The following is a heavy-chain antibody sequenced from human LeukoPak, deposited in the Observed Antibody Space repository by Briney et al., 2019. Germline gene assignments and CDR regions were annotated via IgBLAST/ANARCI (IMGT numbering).Heavy chain of an antibody. Sequence: GESLKISCKGSGYSFTSYWIGWVRQMPGKGLEWMGIIYPGDSDTRYSPSFQGQVTISADKSISTAYLQWSSLKASDTAMYYCARSKDDILTGYYKGWFDPWGQGTLVTVSS. CDR2: IYPGDSDT. D-gene: IGHD3-9*01. CDR3: ARSKDDILTGYYKGWFDP. CDR1: GYSFTSYW. V-gene: IGHV5-51*01. J-gene: IGHJ5*02.